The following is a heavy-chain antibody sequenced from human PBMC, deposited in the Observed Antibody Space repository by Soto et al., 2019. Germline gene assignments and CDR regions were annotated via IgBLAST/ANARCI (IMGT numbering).Heavy chain of an antibody. D-gene: IGHD2-2*01. CDR1: GGSINNYY. J-gene: IGHJ6*02. V-gene: IGHV4-59*01. CDR2: VSYSGRT. CDR3: ARDIVVVPAATSRYYGDYYYGMDV. Sequence: PSETLSLTCTVSGGSINNYYWNWIRQPPGKGLEWIGYVSYSGRTNYNPSLKSRVNMLVDKSKNQFSLNLTSVTAADTAVYYCARDIVVVPAATSRYYGDYYYGMDVWGQGTTVTVSS.